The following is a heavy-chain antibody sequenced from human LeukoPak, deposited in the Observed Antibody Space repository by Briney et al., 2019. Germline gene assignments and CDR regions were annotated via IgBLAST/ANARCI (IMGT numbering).Heavy chain of an antibody. CDR1: GGSISSTTYY. CDR3: ARDSAMGRGVISEENDY. V-gene: IGHV4-39*02. Sequence: SETLSLTCSVSGGSISSTTYYWGWIRQPPGKGLEWIGSINYSGSTFYNPSLKSRVTIPVDTSKNQFSLKLSSVTAADTAVYYCARDSAMGRGVISEENDYWGQGTLVTVSS. D-gene: IGHD3-10*01. J-gene: IGHJ4*02. CDR2: INYSGST.